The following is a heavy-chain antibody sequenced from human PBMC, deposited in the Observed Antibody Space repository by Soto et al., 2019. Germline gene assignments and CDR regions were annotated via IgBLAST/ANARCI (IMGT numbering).Heavy chain of an antibody. CDR1: GFTFSSYA. Sequence: GGSLRLSCAASGFTFSSYAMHWVRQAPGKGLEWVAVISYDGSNKYYADSVKGRFTISRDNSKNTLYLQMNSLRAEDTAVYYCARDKGIAAAYYFDYWGQGTLVTVSS. CDR2: ISYDGSNK. CDR3: ARDKGIAAAYYFDY. V-gene: IGHV3-30-3*01. J-gene: IGHJ4*02. D-gene: IGHD6-13*01.